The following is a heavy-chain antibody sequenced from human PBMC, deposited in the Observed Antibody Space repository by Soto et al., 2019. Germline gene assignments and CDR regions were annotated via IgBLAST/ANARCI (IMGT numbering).Heavy chain of an antibody. CDR1: GFTFSSYG. CDR2: ISYDGSNK. D-gene: IGHD3-22*01. CDR3: AKASSPYYYDSSGYYLAY. V-gene: IGHV3-30*18. Sequence: PGGSLRLSCAASGFTFSSYGMHWVRQAPGKGLEWVAVISYDGSNKYYADSVKGRFTISRDNSKNTLYLQMNSLRAEDTAVYYCAKASSPYYYDSSGYYLAYLGQGT. J-gene: IGHJ4*02.